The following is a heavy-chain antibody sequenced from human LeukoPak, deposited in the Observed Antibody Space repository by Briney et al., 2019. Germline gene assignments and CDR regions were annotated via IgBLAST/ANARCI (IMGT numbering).Heavy chain of an antibody. J-gene: IGHJ4*02. CDR1: VLGQYHL. CDR2: IYSGGST. V-gene: IGHV3-53*01. D-gene: IGHD2-15*01. Sequence: GSVELPRNGSWVLGQYHLLKWGRQGSREGVEWVSLIYSGGSTYYADSVMGRSTISRDKSNNTLYLQMNSLRAEDTAVYYCATGGRSGVAFESWGQGTLVTVSS. CDR3: ATGGRSGVAFES.